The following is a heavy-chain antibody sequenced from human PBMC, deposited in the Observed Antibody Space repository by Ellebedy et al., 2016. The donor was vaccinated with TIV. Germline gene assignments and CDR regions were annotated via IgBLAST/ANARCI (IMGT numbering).Heavy chain of an antibody. D-gene: IGHD3-22*01. CDR3: AKVGRRYYESSGDP. V-gene: IGHV3-23*01. J-gene: IGHJ5*02. CDR2: LSAGGGAT. Sequence: GESLKISCAASGFTFRNYVMSWVRQAPGKGLEWVSTLSAGGGATYYAASVKGRFNISRDNSENTLYLQMTSLRAEDTAVYYCAKVGRRYYESSGDPWGQGSLVIVSS. CDR1: GFTFRNYV.